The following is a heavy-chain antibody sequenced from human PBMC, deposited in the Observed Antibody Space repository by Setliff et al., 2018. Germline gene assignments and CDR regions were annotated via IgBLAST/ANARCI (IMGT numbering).Heavy chain of an antibody. D-gene: IGHD3-10*01. CDR3: RLWFGELLRDY. J-gene: IGHJ4*02. Sequence: PGGSLRLSCAASGVTVSAYDMSWVRQAPGKGLEWVSLLDNDGSTYYSDSVKGRFTISRGTSKNTLYLQMSSLRTEDTAMYYCRLWFGELLRDYWGQGTLVTLSS. V-gene: IGHV3-53*01. CDR1: GVTVSAYD. CDR2: LDNDGST.